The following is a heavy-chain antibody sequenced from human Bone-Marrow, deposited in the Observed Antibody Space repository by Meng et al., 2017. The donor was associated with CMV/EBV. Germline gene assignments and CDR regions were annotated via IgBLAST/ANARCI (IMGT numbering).Heavy chain of an antibody. CDR3: ARSIAARPHPHYYYGMDV. CDR2: IYPGDSDT. CDR1: GYSFTSYW. J-gene: IGHJ6*02. V-gene: IGHV5-51*01. Sequence: GESLKISCKGSGYSFTSYWIGWVRQMPGKGLEWMGIIYPGDSDTRYSPSFQGQVTISADKSISTAYLQWSSLKASDTAMYYCARSIAARPHPHYYYGMDVWGQGTTVTVSS. D-gene: IGHD6-6*01.